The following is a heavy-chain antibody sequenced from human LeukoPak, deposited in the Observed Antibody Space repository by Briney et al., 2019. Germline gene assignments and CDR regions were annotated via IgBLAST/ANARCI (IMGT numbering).Heavy chain of an antibody. V-gene: IGHV3-21*01. CDR1: GFTFSDYY. CDR3: ARDRGGNWNYASDY. Sequence: PGGSLRLSCAASGFTFSDYYMSWVRQAPGKGLEWVSSISSSGTYIYYADSVKGRFTISRDNAKNSLYLQMNSLRAEDTAVYYCARDRGGNWNYASDYWGQGTLVTVSS. J-gene: IGHJ4*02. D-gene: IGHD1-7*01. CDR2: ISSSGTYI.